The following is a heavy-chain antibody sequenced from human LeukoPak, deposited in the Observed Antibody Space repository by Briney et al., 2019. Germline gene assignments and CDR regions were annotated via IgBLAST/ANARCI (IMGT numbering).Heavy chain of an antibody. CDR3: AREYGEVGPSYYFDY. D-gene: IGHD1-26*01. CDR2: IYYSGST. J-gene: IGHJ4*02. V-gene: IGHV4-31*03. Sequence: PSETLSLTCTVSGGSISSGGYYWSWIRQHPGKGLEWIGYIYYSGSTYYNPSLKSRVTISVDTSKNQFSLKPSSVTAADTAVYYCAREYGEVGPSYYFDYWGQGTLVTVSS. CDR1: GGSISSGGYY.